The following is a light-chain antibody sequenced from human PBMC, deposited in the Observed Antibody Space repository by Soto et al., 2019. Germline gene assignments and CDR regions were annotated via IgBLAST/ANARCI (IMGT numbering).Light chain of an antibody. CDR3: QRYNIYPLA. Sequence: DVQMTQSPSSLSASVGDRVTITCRASQDINSYLAWYQQKPGHAPKSLIYAASSLQTGVPSRFSGSESVTDFTLTINNLQPEDSATYYCQRYNIYPLAFGGGTKVEIK. CDR1: QDINSY. V-gene: IGKV1D-16*01. CDR2: AAS. J-gene: IGKJ4*01.